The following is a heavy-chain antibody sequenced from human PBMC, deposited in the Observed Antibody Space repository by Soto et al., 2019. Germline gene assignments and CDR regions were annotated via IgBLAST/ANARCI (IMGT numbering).Heavy chain of an antibody. Sequence: QVQLQESGPGLVKPSETLSLTCSISGGSISDYQWHWIRQPPGKGLEWVGYIYYSGRTNYNPSLKSRLPISLDTSTRQFSLRLRSVTAADTAVYYCARMRGLGEISPYVDYWGQGALVTVSS. J-gene: IGHJ4*02. CDR3: ARMRGLGEISPYVDY. V-gene: IGHV4-59*01. D-gene: IGHD3-16*01. CDR2: IYYSGRT. CDR1: GGSISDYQ.